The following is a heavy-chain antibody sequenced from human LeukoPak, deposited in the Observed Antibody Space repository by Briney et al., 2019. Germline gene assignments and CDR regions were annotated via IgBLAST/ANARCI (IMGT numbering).Heavy chain of an antibody. V-gene: IGHV7-4-1*02. D-gene: IGHD3-9*01. CDR1: GYTFTSYA. CDR3: ARDPRPGDYDILTGLRDNWFDP. Sequence: ASVKVSCKASGYTFTSYAMNWVRQAPGQGLEWMGWINTNTGNPTYAQGFTGRFVFSLDTSVSTAYLQISSLKAEDTAVYYCARDPRPGDYDILTGLRDNWFDPWGQGTLVTVSS. CDR2: INTNTGNP. J-gene: IGHJ5*02.